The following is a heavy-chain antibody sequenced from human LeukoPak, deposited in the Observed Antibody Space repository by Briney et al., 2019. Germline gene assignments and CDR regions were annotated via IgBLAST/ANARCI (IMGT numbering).Heavy chain of an antibody. CDR1: GGSISSYY. D-gene: IGHD3-9*01. CDR3: ARRQGYDILTGYFLDL. J-gene: IGHJ2*01. V-gene: IGHV4-59*08. Sequence: SETLSLTCTVSGGSISSYYWSWIQQPPGKGLEWIGYIYYSGSTNYNPSLKSRVTISVDTSKNQFSLKLSSVTAADTAVYYCARRQGYDILTGYFLDLWGRGTLVTVSS. CDR2: IYYSGST.